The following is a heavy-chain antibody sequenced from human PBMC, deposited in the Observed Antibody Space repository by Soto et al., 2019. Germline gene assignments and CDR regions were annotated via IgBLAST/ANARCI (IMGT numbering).Heavy chain of an antibody. V-gene: IGHV4-59*08. CDR1: GGSISSYY. CDR2: ISHTGST. Sequence: SETLSLTWTVSGGSISSYYWSWIRQPPGKGLEWIGYISHTGSTNYNPSLKSRVTISVDTSKKQFSLKLSSATAADTAVYYCARLGDFGYFFDYWGQGTLVTVSS. J-gene: IGHJ4*02. D-gene: IGHD2-21*02. CDR3: ARLGDFGYFFDY.